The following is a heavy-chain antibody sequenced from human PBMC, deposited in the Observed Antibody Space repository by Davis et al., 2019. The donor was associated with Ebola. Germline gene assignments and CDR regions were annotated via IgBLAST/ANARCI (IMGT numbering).Heavy chain of an antibody. V-gene: IGHV1-3*01. CDR2: INVANGNT. CDR1: GYTFTTYP. D-gene: IGHD2-2*01. CDR3: ARESSSHLDAFDI. J-gene: IGHJ3*02. Sequence: AASVKVSCKASGYTFTTYPIHWVRQAPGQRLEWMGWINVANGNTQYSEKFQGRVTITADKSTSTAYMELSSLRSEDTAVYYCARESSSHLDAFDIWGQGTMVTVSS.